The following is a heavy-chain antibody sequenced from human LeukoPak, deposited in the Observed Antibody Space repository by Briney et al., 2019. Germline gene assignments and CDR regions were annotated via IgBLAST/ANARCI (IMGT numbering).Heavy chain of an antibody. Sequence: PSETLSLTCTVSSGSITSSGSYWGWIRQPPGKGLEWIGSIHHGGSSYYNPSLKSRLLISVDTPKSQFSLFLTSVTAADTAVYYCARQEYSSGWYLHYFDSWGQGTLVTVS. V-gene: IGHV4-39*01. D-gene: IGHD6-19*01. CDR2: IHHGGSS. CDR1: SGSITSSGSY. CDR3: ARQEYSSGWYLHYFDS. J-gene: IGHJ4*02.